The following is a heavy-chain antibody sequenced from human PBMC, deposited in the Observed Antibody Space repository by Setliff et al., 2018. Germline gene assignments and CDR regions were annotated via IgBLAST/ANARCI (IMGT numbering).Heavy chain of an antibody. J-gene: IGHJ3*02. CDR3: ARITYYYDSSGYYPDAFDI. CDR1: GYSFTSYW. D-gene: IGHD3-22*01. CDR2: IYPGDSDT. V-gene: IGHV5-51*01. Sequence: LKISCKGSGYSFTSYWIGWVRQMPGKGLEWMGIIYPGDSDTRYSPSFQGQVTISADKSISTAYLQWSSLKASDTAMYYCARITYYYDSSGYYPDAFDIWGQGTMVTVSS.